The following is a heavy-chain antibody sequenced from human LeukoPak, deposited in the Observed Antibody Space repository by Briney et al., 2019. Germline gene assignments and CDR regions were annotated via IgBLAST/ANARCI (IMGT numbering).Heavy chain of an antibody. Sequence: NPSETLSLTCTVSGVSISSYYRRWIRQPPGKGLEWVGHIYYSGSTKYNPSLKSLVTISVDASKIQFSLKLSSVTAADTAVYYGARQGDSSRDWDLDLWGRGTLVTDAS. J-gene: IGHJ2*01. CDR1: GVSISSYY. CDR3: ARQGDSSRDWDLDL. V-gene: IGHV4-59*08. D-gene: IGHD6-13*01. CDR2: IYYSGST.